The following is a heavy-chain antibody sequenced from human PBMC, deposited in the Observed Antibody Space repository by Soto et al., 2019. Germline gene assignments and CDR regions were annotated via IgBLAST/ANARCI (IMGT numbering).Heavy chain of an antibody. CDR3: AKGDLRDGYNWGFDY. J-gene: IGHJ4*02. Sequence: SETLSLTCAVYGGSFSGYYWSWIRQPPGKGLEWIGEINHSGSTNYNPSLESRVTISVDTSKNHFSLRLSSVTAADTAVYYCAKGDLRDGYNWGFDYWGQGTLVTVSS. CDR1: GGSFSGYY. V-gene: IGHV4-34*01. CDR2: INHSGST. D-gene: IGHD5-12*01.